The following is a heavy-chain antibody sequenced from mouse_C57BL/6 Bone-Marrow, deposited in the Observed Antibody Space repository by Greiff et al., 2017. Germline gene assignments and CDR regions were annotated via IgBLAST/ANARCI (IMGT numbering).Heavy chain of an antibody. CDR1: GFTFSSYG. CDR2: ISSGGSYT. J-gene: IGHJ3*01. D-gene: IGHD2-1*01. V-gene: IGHV5-6*01. Sequence: EVKVVESGGDLVKPGGSLKLSCAASGFTFSSYGMSWVRQTPDKRLEWVATISSGGSYTYYPDSVKGRFTISRDNAKNTLYLQMSSLKSEDTAMYYCARHDGNYEFAYWGQGTLVTVSA. CDR3: ARHDGNYEFAY.